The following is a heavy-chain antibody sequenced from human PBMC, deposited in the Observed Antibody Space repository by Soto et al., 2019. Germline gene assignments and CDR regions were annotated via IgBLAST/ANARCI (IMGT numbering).Heavy chain of an antibody. CDR2: INAGNGNT. CDR3: ARARGGYCRSPSRSPWFDP. Sequence: QVQLVQSGAEVKKPGASVKVSCKASGYTFTSYAMHWVRQAPGQRLEWMGWINAGNGNTKYSQKFQGRVTITRDTSASTAYMELSSLGSEDTAVYYCARARGGYCRSPSRSPWFDPWGQGTLVTVSS. D-gene: IGHD2-2*01. V-gene: IGHV1-3*01. CDR1: GYTFTSYA. J-gene: IGHJ5*02.